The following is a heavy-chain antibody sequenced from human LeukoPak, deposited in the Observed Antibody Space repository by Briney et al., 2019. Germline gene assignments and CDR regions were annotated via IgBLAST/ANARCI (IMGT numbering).Heavy chain of an antibody. J-gene: IGHJ4*02. Sequence: GSLRLSFAARGFTFKSKARSWARQAPRKGLEWVSAISGSGGATYSAESVKGRFTISRDNSKTTLYLQMNSLRAEDTAVYYCAKHFYYGSGSYYCHLDSWGQGTLVTVSS. CDR2: ISGSGGAT. CDR3: AKHFYYGSGSYYCHLDS. D-gene: IGHD3-10*01. V-gene: IGHV3-23*01. CDR1: GFTFKSKA.